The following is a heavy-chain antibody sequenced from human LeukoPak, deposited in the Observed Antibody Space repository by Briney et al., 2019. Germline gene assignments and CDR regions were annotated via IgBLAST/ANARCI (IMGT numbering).Heavy chain of an antibody. CDR1: GDSVSSNRIG. J-gene: IGHJ3*02. CDR3: AKDGGEHILESRYPFDI. Sequence: SQTLSLTCAISGDSVSSNRIGWNWLRQSPSRGLEWLGRTYYRSKWYNDYAVSVRSRITINPDTSKNQFSLQLKSVTPEDTAVYYCAKDGGEHILESRYPFDIWGQGTMVTVSS. CDR2: TYYRSKWYN. D-gene: IGHD3-9*01. V-gene: IGHV6-1*01.